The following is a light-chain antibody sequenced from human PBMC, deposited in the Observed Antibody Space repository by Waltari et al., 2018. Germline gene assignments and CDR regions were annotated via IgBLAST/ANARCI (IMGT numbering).Light chain of an antibody. V-gene: IGKV1-39*01. CDR2: GTS. J-gene: IGKJ1*01. CDR3: QQSFSAWT. Sequence: DIQMTQSPSSLSASVGDTVTITCRASQAISGFLNWYQQKPGKATNLLIYGTSTLHPGVPSRFSGSGSGTEFTLTITSLQPEDFATYYCQQSFSAWTFGRGTRVEIK. CDR1: QAISGF.